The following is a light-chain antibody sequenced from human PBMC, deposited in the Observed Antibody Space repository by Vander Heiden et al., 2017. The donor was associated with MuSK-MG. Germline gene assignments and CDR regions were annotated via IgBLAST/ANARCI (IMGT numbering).Light chain of an antibody. CDR3: QQLDSYPNT. CDR2: AAS. Sequence: DIQLTQSPSFLSASVGDRVTITCRASQGISSYLAWYQQKPGKAPKLLIYAASTLQSGVPSRISGSGSGTEFTLTISSLQPEDFATYYCQQLDSYPNTFGQGTRLEIK. J-gene: IGKJ2*01. V-gene: IGKV1-9*01. CDR1: QGISSY.